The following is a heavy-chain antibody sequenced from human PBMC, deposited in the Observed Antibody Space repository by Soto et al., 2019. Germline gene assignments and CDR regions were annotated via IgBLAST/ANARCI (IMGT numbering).Heavy chain of an antibody. CDR3: ARSTYGSGSYYNERLFDY. CDR2: IYYSGNT. V-gene: IGHV4-59*01. CDR1: GGSISTYY. Sequence: SETLSLTCTVSGGSISTYYWSWIRQPPGKGLEWIGYIYYSGNTKYNPSLKSRVTISVDTSKNQFSLNLSSVTAADTAVYYCARSTYGSGSYYNERLFDYWGQGTLVTVSS. D-gene: IGHD3-10*01. J-gene: IGHJ4*02.